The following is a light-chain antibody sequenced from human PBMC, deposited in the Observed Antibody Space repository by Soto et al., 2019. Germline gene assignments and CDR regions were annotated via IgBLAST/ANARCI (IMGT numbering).Light chain of an antibody. J-gene: IGKJ5*01. CDR2: DAS. CDR1: QSVGNN. V-gene: IGKV3-11*01. CDR3: QQRQYWPPIT. Sequence: EIVMTQSPATLSVSPGERTTLSFSSSQSVGNNLAWYQQKPGQAPRLPIYDASNRATGIPARFTGSGSGTDFNLTISTLEPEDFAVYYCQQRQYWPPITFGQGTRLEIK.